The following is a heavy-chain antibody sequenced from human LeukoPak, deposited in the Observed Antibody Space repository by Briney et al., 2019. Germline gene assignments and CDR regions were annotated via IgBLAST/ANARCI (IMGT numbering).Heavy chain of an antibody. Sequence: GGSLRLSCAASGFTFSNYWIHWVRQVPGKGLVWVSRVSGDGGVTNHADSVKGRFTISRDNAKNTLYLQMNSLRAEDTAVYYCARGVTTAIWSSFDYWGQGTLVTVSS. CDR1: GFTFSNYW. J-gene: IGHJ4*02. D-gene: IGHD4-11*01. CDR2: VSGDGGVT. CDR3: ARGVTTAIWSSFDY. V-gene: IGHV3-74*01.